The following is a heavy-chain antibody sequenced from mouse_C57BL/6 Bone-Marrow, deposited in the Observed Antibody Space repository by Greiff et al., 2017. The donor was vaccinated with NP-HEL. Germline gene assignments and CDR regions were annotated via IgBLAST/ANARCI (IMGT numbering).Heavy chain of an antibody. Sequence: EVKLMESGGGLVQPGGSLSLSCAASGFTFTDYYKSWVRQPPGKALEWLVFIRNKANGYTTEYSASVKGRFTISRDNSQSILYLQMNALRAEDSATYYCARSIYYDYADDPFYAMDYWGQGTSVTVSS. CDR3: ARSIYYDYADDPFYAMDY. CDR2: IRNKANGYTT. CDR1: GFTFTDYY. D-gene: IGHD2-4*01. J-gene: IGHJ4*01. V-gene: IGHV7-3*01.